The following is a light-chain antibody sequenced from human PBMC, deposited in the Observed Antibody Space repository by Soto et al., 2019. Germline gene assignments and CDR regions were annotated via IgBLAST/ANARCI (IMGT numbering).Light chain of an antibody. J-gene: IGKJ1*01. Sequence: ETVMTQSPVTLSVSPGDTATLSCRASQRVSNHFAWYQQKPGQAPRLLIYAASTRAAGVPVRFSGSGSETEFTLTIRSLQSEDFALYYCHQYNNWPWTFGQGTKVELK. V-gene: IGKV3-15*01. CDR1: QRVSNH. CDR2: AAS. CDR3: HQYNNWPWT.